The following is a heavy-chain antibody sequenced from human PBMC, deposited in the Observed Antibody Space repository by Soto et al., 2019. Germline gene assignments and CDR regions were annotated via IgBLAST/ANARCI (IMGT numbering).Heavy chain of an antibody. CDR1: GGSISSYS. Sequence: PSETLSLTCTVSGGSISSYSWSWIRQPPGKGLEWIGYIYHSGSTYYNPSLKSRVTISVDRSKNQFSLKLSSVTAADTAVYYCASRDPGTSVDYWGQGTLVTVSS. CDR2: IYHSGST. J-gene: IGHJ4*02. CDR3: ASRDPGTSVDY. D-gene: IGHD1-7*01. V-gene: IGHV4-59*12.